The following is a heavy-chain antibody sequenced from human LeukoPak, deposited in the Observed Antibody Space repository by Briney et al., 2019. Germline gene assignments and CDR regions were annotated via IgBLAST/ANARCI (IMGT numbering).Heavy chain of an antibody. CDR1: GFTFSAYS. D-gene: IGHD5-12*01. Sequence: PGESLRLSCAASGFTFSAYSMNWVRQAPGKGLEWVSSITPSSSSIFYADSVKGRFTISRDNAKNLLYLQMSSLRAEDTAVYYCASDYDSPFDFWGQGTLVTVSS. CDR3: ASDYDSPFDF. V-gene: IGHV3-21*06. CDR2: ITPSSSSI. J-gene: IGHJ4*02.